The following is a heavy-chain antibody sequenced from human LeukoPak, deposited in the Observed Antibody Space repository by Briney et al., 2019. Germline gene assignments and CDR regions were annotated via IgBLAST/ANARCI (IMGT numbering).Heavy chain of an antibody. D-gene: IGHD2-2*01. CDR2: IYPGDSDT. V-gene: IGHV5-51*01. CDR3: AKIDRTYCSRSSCYALDY. Sequence: HGESLKISCKGSGYSFTSYWIGWVRQMPGKGLEWMGIIYPGDSDTRYSPSFQGQVTISADKSITTAYLQWSSLKASDTAMYYCAKIDRTYCSRSSCYALDYWGQGTLVTVSS. J-gene: IGHJ4*02. CDR1: GYSFTSYW.